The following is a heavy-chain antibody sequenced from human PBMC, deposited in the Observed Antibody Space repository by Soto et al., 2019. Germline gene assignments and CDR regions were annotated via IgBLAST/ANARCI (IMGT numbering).Heavy chain of an antibody. CDR1: GLTFSDYS. CDR2: ISRDSSPI. D-gene: IGHD1-26*01. Sequence: GGSLRLSCASSGLTFSDYSMIWVRQAPGKGLEWVSYISRDSSPIYYADSVKGRFTISRDNAKNSLYLQMNSLRAEDAAVYYCATYSGFYWGQGTLVTVSS. CDR3: ATYSGFY. V-gene: IGHV3-48*01. J-gene: IGHJ4*02.